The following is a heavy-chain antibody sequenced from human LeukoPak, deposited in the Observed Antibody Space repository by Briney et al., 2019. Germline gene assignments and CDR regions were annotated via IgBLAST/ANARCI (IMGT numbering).Heavy chain of an antibody. CDR3: ARSEYYGDYDNS. CDR1: GGSISSSNW. CDR2: IYHSGST. V-gene: IGHV4-4*02. Sequence: SGTLSLTCAVSGGSISSSNWWSWVRPPPGEGLEWIGEIYHSGSTNYNPSLKSRVTISVDKSKNQFFLKLSSVTAADTAVYYCARSEYYGDYDNSWGQGTLVTVSS. D-gene: IGHD4-17*01. J-gene: IGHJ4*02.